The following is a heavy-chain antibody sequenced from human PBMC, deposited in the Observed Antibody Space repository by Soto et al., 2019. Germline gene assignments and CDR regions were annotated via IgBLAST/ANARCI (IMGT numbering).Heavy chain of an antibody. CDR3: ARGVTPDL. D-gene: IGHD5-18*01. CDR2: IYSGGNT. CDR1: GFNFSGSY. J-gene: IGHJ2*01. V-gene: IGHV3-53*01. Sequence: PVGSLRLSCAASGFNFSGSYLTWVRRAQGKGLEWVSVIYSGGNTYYADSVKGRFIISRDDSKNTLSLQMNSLRVDDTAVYYCARGVTPDLWGRGTLVTVSS.